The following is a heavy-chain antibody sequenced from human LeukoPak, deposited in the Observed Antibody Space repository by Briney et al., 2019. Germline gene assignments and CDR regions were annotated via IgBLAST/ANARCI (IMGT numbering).Heavy chain of an antibody. CDR1: GGSFSGYY. V-gene: IGHV4-34*01. Sequence: SETLSLTCAVYGGSFSGYYWSWIRQPPGKGLEWIGEINHGGSTNYNPSLKSRVTISVDTSKNQFSLKLSSVTAADTAVYYCARHRGIAAAGIDYWGQGTLVTVSS. CDR3: ARHRGIAAAGIDY. CDR2: INHGGST. J-gene: IGHJ4*02. D-gene: IGHD6-13*01.